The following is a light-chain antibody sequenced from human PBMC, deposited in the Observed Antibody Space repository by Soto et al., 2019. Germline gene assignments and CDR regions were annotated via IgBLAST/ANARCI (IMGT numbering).Light chain of an antibody. CDR2: EVS. CDR1: SSDIGTYDY. J-gene: IGLJ1*01. V-gene: IGLV2-8*01. CDR3: CSYGGGNNFYV. Sequence: QSALTQPPSASVSPGQSVTLSCTGTSSDIGTYDYVSWYQHLPDEAPKLIIYEVSKRPSGVPDRFSGSKSGNTAFLTVSGLQAEDEGDYYCCSYGGGNNFYVFGTGTKVTVL.